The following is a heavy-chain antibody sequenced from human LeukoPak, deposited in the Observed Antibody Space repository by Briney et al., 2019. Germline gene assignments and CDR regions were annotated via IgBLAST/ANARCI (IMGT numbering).Heavy chain of an antibody. CDR1: GGTFSSYA. V-gene: IGHV1-69*13. Sequence: SAKVSCKASGGTFSSYAISWVRQAPGQGLEWMGGIIPIFGTANYAQKFQGRVTITADESTSTAYMELSSLRSEDTAVYYCARAIQLWSPFDYWGQGTLVTVSS. CDR2: IIPIFGTA. D-gene: IGHD5-18*01. CDR3: ARAIQLWSPFDY. J-gene: IGHJ4*02.